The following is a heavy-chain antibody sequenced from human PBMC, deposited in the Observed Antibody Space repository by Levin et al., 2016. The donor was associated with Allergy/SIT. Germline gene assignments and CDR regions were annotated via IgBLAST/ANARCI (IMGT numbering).Heavy chain of an antibody. CDR3: ASDSSGYYGWFDP. CDR1: RGIFSNYD. Sequence: SVKVSCKASRGIFSNYDISWMRQAPGQGLEWMGGIMPLFGTANYAQKFQGRVTITADESTSTVYMEVSSLRSDDTAVYYCASDSSGYYGWFDPWGQGTLITVSS. J-gene: IGHJ5*02. CDR2: IMPLFGTA. V-gene: IGHV1-69*13. D-gene: IGHD3-22*01.